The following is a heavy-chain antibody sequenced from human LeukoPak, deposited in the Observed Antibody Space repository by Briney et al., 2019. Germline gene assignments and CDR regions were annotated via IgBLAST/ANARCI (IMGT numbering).Heavy chain of an antibody. CDR1: GDSISNNIW. Sequence: SETLSLTCTVSGDSISNNIWWSWVRQPPGKGLEWIGEIFHSGSTNYNPSLKSRVTISLDRSKNQVALRVDSLTAADTAVYYCAKNAWYCLDYWGQGTLVTVSS. CDR2: IFHSGST. CDR3: AKNAWYCLDY. V-gene: IGHV4-4*02. J-gene: IGHJ4*02. D-gene: IGHD6-13*01.